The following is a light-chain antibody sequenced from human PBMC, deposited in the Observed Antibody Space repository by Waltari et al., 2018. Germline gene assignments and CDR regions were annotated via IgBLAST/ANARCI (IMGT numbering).Light chain of an antibody. CDR1: SSDVGNYNF. J-gene: IGLJ2*01. CDR2: EDT. V-gene: IGLV2-23*01. Sequence: QSALTQPASVSGSPGQSITISCTGTSSDVGNYNFVSWYQHHPGKAPRLMIYEDTKRHSGGANRFSGFKSGNSASLTISGLQAEDEADYYCCSYTDSTTLVFGGGTGLTVL. CDR3: CSYTDSTTLV.